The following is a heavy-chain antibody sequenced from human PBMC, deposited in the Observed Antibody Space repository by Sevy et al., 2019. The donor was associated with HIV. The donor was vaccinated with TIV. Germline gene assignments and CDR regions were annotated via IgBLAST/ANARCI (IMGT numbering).Heavy chain of an antibody. V-gene: IGHV1-2*06. CDR3: AIDPTLYYHILLLSGFDP. CDR2: INPNSGGT. J-gene: IGHJ5*02. Sequence: ASVKVSCKASGYTFTGYYMHWVRQAPGQGLEWMGRINPNSGGTNYAQKFQGRVTMTRDTSISTAYIELSRLRSDETAVYYCAIDPTLYYHILLLSGFDPWGHGTLVTVSS. D-gene: IGHD3-9*01. CDR1: GYTFTGYY.